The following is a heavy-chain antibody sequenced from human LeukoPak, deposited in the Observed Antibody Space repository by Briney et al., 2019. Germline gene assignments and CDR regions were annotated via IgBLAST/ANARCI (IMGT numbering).Heavy chain of an antibody. D-gene: IGHD3-10*01. CDR1: GYTFTSYA. Sequence: ASVKVSCKASGYTFTSYAMNWVRQAPGQGLEWMGWINTNTGNPTYAQGFTGRFVFSLDTSVSTAYLQISSLKAEDTAVYYCARDGRDVLLWFGEQSPPLYYYYGMDVWGQGTTVTVSS. CDR2: INTNTGNP. CDR3: ARDGRDVLLWFGEQSPPLYYYYGMDV. V-gene: IGHV7-4-1*02. J-gene: IGHJ6*02.